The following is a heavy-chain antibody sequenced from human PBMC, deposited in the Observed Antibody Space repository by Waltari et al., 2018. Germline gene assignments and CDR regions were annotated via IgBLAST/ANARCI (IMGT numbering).Heavy chain of an antibody. D-gene: IGHD3-22*01. J-gene: IGHJ4*02. Sequence: QLQLQESGPGLVKPSETLSLTCTVSGGSISSSSYYWGWIRQPPGKGLEWIGSIYYSGSTYYNPSLKSRVTISVDTSKNQFSLKLSSVTAADTAVYYCASLHQYYDSSGPLPFWGQGTLVTVSS. CDR2: IYYSGST. CDR3: ASLHQYYDSSGPLPF. V-gene: IGHV4-39*07. CDR1: GGSISSSSYY.